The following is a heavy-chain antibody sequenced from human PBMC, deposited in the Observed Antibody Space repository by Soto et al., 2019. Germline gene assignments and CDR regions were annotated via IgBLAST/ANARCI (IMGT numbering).Heavy chain of an antibody. CDR1: GFTFSSYA. D-gene: IGHD1-26*01. Sequence: GGSLRLSCAASGFTFSSYAMSWVRQAPGKGLEWVSAISGSGGSTYYADSVKGRFTISRDNSKNTLYLQMNSLRAEDTAVYYCAKDLRVGATNYYYYGMDVWGQGTTVTVSS. CDR2: ISGSGGST. CDR3: AKDLRVGATNYYYYGMDV. V-gene: IGHV3-23*01. J-gene: IGHJ6*02.